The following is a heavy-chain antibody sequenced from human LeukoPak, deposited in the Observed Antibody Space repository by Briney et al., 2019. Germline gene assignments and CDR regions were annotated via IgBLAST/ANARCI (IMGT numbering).Heavy chain of an antibody. J-gene: IGHJ3*01. CDR1: SGSISTSNYY. CDR2: INHSGST. CDR3: ARISSSNWYNERGAFDV. V-gene: IGHV4-39*07. D-gene: IGHD6-13*01. Sequence: PSETLSLTCTVSSGSISTSNYYWGWIRQPPGKGLEWIGEINHSGSTNYNPSLKSRVTISVDTSKNQFSLKLRSVTAADTAVYYCARISSSNWYNERGAFDVWGQGTMVTVSS.